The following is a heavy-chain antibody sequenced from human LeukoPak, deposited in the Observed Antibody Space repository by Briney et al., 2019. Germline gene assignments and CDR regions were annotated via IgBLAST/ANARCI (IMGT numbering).Heavy chain of an antibody. CDR3: ARDRDHIVGASYNWFDP. V-gene: IGHV1-2*02. D-gene: IGHD1-26*01. CDR1: GYTFTGCY. CDR2: INPNSGGT. J-gene: IGHJ5*02. Sequence: GSVKVSCKASGYTFTGCYMHWVRQAPGQGLEWMGWINPNSGGTNYAQKFQGRVTMTRDTSISTAYMELSRLRSDDTAVYHCARDRDHIVGASYNWFDPWGQGTLVTVSS.